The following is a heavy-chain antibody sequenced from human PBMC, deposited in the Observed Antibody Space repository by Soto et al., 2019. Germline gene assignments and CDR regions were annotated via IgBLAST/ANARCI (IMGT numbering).Heavy chain of an antibody. V-gene: IGHV4-31*03. CDR1: GASISSGGYY. Sequence: QVQLQESGPGLLKPSQTLSLPCTVSGASISSGGYYWSGFRQPPGKGLEWIGYIYYSGSTYYNPSLKSRVTISVDTSKNQFSLKLSSVTAADTAVYYCARVFGSSRFWFDPWGQGTLVTVSS. J-gene: IGHJ5*02. D-gene: IGHD6-13*01. CDR3: ARVFGSSRFWFDP. CDR2: IYYSGST.